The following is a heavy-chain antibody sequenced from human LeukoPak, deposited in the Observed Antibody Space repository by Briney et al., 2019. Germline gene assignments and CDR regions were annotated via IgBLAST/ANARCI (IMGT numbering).Heavy chain of an antibody. Sequence: ASVKVSCKASGYTFTGYYMHWVRQAPGQGLEWMGWINPNSGGTNYAQKFQGRVTTTRDTSISTAYMELSRLRSDDTAVYYCAREDYSGSPFDYWGQGTLVTVSS. J-gene: IGHJ4*02. D-gene: IGHD1-26*01. CDR1: GYTFTGYY. CDR2: INPNSGGT. CDR3: AREDYSGSPFDY. V-gene: IGHV1-2*02.